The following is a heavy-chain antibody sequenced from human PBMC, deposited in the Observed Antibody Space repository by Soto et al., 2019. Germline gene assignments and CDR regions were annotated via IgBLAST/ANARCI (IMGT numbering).Heavy chain of an antibody. CDR2: ISAYNGNT. V-gene: IGHV1-18*01. J-gene: IGHJ4*02. CDR1: GYTFTSYG. D-gene: IGHD3-22*01. Sequence: GASVKVSCKASGYTFTSYGISWVRQAPGQGLEWMGWISAYNGNTNYAQKFQGRVTITADESTSTAYMELSSLRSEDTAVYYCARAAETPDSSGYYPIDYWGQGTLVTVSS. CDR3: ARAAETPDSSGYYPIDY.